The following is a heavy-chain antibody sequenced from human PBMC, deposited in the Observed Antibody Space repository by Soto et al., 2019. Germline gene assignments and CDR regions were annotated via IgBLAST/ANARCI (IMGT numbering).Heavy chain of an antibody. V-gene: IGHV3-21*01. CDR2: ISSSSSYI. J-gene: IGHJ3*02. CDR3: AREGSGSYGGAFDI. D-gene: IGHD1-26*01. Sequence: EVQLVESGGGLVKPGGSLRLSCAASGFTFSSYSMNWVRQAPGKGLEWVSSISSSSSYIYYADSVKGRFTISRDNAKNSLYLQMNSLRAEDTAVYDCAREGSGSYGGAFDIWGQGTMVTVSS. CDR1: GFTFSSYS.